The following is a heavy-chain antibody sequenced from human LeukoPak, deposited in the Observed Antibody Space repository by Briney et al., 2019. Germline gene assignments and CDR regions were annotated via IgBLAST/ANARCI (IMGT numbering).Heavy chain of an antibody. D-gene: IGHD3-22*01. CDR2: IDPNSGGT. CDR1: GYTFTGYY. Sequence: ASVKVSCKASGYTFTGYYMHWVRQAPGQGLEWMGWIDPNSGGTNYAQKFQGRVTMTRDTSISTAYMVLNRLRSDDTAVYYCARDLYYYDSSGYYYDWGQGTLVTVSS. J-gene: IGHJ4*02. CDR3: ARDLYYYDSSGYYYD. V-gene: IGHV1-2*02.